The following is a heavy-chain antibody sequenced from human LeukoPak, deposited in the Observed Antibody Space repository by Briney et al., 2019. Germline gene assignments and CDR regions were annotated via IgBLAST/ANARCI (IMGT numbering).Heavy chain of an antibody. D-gene: IGHD2-2*03. V-gene: IGHV3-66*01. CDR1: GFTVSSNY. CDR2: IYSGGST. CDR3: ARDSRAGYRNAFDI. Sequence: GGSLRLSCAASGFTVSSNYMSWVRQAPEKGLEWVSVIYSGGSTYYADSVKGRFTISRDNSKNTLYLQMNSLRAEDTAVYYCARDSRAGYRNAFDIWGQGTMVTVSS. J-gene: IGHJ3*02.